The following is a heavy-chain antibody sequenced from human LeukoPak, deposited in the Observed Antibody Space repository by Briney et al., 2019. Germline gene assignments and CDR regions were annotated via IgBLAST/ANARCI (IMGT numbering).Heavy chain of an antibody. CDR3: ARGPYSYDSSGAFDI. CDR2: IYYSGST. CDR1: GGSISSYY. J-gene: IGHJ3*02. Sequence: SETLSLTCTVSGGSISSYYWSWLRQPPGKGLEWIGYIYYSGSTNYNPSLESRVTISVDTSKNQFSLKLSSVTAADTAVYFCARGPYSYDSSGAFDIWGQGTMVTVSS. V-gene: IGHV4-59*08. D-gene: IGHD3-22*01.